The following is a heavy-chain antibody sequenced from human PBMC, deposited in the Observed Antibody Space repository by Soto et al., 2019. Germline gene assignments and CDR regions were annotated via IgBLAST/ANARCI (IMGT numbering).Heavy chain of an antibody. Sequence: QVPLVQSGGEVKKPGASVKVSCKASGYSLTTYGVTWVRQAPGQGLEWMGWINTYNGATKYAQRLQDRLTLTRDRSTNTAYMELRSLTSDDTAVYYCARYCSGGSCHNGVADNWGQGTLVNVSS. CDR1: GYSLTTYG. CDR3: ARYCSGGSCHNGVADN. V-gene: IGHV1-18*01. D-gene: IGHD2-15*01. J-gene: IGHJ4*02. CDR2: INTYNGAT.